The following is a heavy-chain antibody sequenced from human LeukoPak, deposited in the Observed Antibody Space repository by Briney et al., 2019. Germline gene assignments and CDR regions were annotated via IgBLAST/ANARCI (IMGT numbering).Heavy chain of an antibody. CDR3: ARRDSSGFYYFDS. V-gene: IGHV3-23*01. CDR2: FSGSGSST. D-gene: IGHD3-22*01. Sequence: GGSLRLSCAASGFTFSSYAMSWVRQAPGKGLEWVSGFSGSGSSTYYADSVKGRFTISRDNSKNTLYLQMNGLRAEDTAVYYCARRDSSGFYYFDSWGQGTLVTVSS. CDR1: GFTFSSYA. J-gene: IGHJ4*02.